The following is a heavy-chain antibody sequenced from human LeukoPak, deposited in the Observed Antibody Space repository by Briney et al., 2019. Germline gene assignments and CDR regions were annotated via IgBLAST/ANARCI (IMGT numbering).Heavy chain of an antibody. V-gene: IGHV4-38-2*01. CDR2: IYHSGST. J-gene: IGHJ4*02. CDR1: GYSISSGYY. Sequence: PSETLSLTCAVSGYSISSGYYWGWIRQPPGKGLEWIGSIYHSGSTYYNPSLKSRVTISVDTSKNQFSLKLSSVTAADTAVYYCARRGRYFDWSTGPEDYWGQGTLVTVSS. D-gene: IGHD3-9*01. CDR3: ARRGRYFDWSTGPEDY.